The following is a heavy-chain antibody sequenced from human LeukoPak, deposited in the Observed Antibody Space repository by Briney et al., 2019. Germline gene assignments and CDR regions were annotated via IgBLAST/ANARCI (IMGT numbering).Heavy chain of an antibody. V-gene: IGHV3-23*01. J-gene: IGHJ4*02. CDR1: GFTFGNYA. CDR3: AKGLRLWSTFDY. CDR2: ISGSGGTT. Sequence: GGSLRLSCAVAGFTFGNYAMGWVRQAPGKGLEWVSTISGSGGTTYYADFVKGRFTISRDNSKNTLHLQMNSLRAEDTAVYYCAKGLRLWSTFDYWGQGTLVTVSS. D-gene: IGHD3-10*01.